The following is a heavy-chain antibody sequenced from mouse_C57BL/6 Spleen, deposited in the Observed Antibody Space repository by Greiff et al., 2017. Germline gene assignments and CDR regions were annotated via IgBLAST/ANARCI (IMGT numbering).Heavy chain of an antibody. D-gene: IGHD1-1*01. V-gene: IGHV1-55*01. CDR3: ARERVFTPVARFAY. Sequence: QVQLQQSGAELVKPGASVKMSCKASGYTFTSYWITWVKQRPGQGLEWIGDIYPGSGSTNYNEKFKSKATLTVDTSSSTAYMQLSSLTSEYSAVYYCARERVFTPVARFAYTGQGTLVTVSA. CDR1: GYTFTSYW. CDR2: IYPGSGST. J-gene: IGHJ3*01.